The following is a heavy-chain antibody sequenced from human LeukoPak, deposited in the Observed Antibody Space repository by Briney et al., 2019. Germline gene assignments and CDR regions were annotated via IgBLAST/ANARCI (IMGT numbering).Heavy chain of an antibody. Sequence: ASVKVSCKAPGGTFSSYAISWVRQAPGQGLEWMGEIIPMFGTTNYAQKFQGRVTFTADESTSTAFMELTSLRSEDTAVYYCARDSDSSGWYRPFSHYGMDVWGQGTTVTVSS. D-gene: IGHD6-19*01. J-gene: IGHJ6*02. CDR1: GGTFSSYA. CDR2: IIPMFGTT. V-gene: IGHV1-69*13. CDR3: ARDSDSSGWYRPFSHYGMDV.